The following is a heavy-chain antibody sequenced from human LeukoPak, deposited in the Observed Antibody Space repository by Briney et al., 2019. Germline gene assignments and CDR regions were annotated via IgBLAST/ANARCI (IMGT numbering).Heavy chain of an antibody. J-gene: IGHJ4*02. Sequence: SETLSLTCAVYGGSFSGYYWSWIRQPPGKGLEWIGEINHSGSTNYNPSLKSRVTISVDTSKNQFSLKLSSVTAADTAVYYCARVGEYSSSDFDYWGQGTLVTVSP. V-gene: IGHV4-34*01. D-gene: IGHD5-18*01. CDR2: INHSGST. CDR1: GGSFSGYY. CDR3: ARVGEYSSSDFDY.